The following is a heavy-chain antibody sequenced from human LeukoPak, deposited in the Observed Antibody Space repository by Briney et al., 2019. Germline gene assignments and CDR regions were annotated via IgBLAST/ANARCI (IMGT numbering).Heavy chain of an antibody. CDR1: GFTVSSNY. J-gene: IGHJ4*02. Sequence: GGSLRLSCAASGFTVSSNYMSWVRQSPGKGLEWVSTISGSGGSSYYADSVKGRFTISRDNSENTLYLQMNSLRAEDTAVYYCAKGRGGSFSGLDYWGQGTLVTVSS. V-gene: IGHV3-23*01. CDR2: ISGSGGSS. CDR3: AKGRGGSFSGLDY. D-gene: IGHD1-26*01.